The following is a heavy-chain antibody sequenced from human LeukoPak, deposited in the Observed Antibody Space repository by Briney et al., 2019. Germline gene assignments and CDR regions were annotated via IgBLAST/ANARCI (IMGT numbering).Heavy chain of an antibody. CDR3: ARGYSSGTFDY. Sequence: AAVKLSFPASGYRFTSYDYNLERQGTGQGLERVGWMNPNSGNTGYAQKFKGRVTMTRNTSVSTAYMELSSLRSEDTAVYYCARGYSSGTFDYWGQGTLVTVSS. CDR1: GYRFTSYD. J-gene: IGHJ4*02. V-gene: IGHV1-8*01. D-gene: IGHD6-19*01. CDR2: MNPNSGNT.